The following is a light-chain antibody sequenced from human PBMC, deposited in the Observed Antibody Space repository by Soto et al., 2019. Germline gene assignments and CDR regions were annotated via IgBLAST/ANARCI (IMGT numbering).Light chain of an antibody. J-gene: IGLJ2*01. CDR2: LNSDGSH. CDR1: SGHSSYA. V-gene: IGLV4-69*01. CDR3: QTWGTGIVV. Sequence: QPVLTQSPSASASLGASVKLTCTLSSGHSSYAIAWHQQQPEKGPRYLMKLNSDGSHSKGDGIPDRFSGSSFGAERYLTISSLQSEDEADYYCQTWGTGIVVFGGGTKVTVL.